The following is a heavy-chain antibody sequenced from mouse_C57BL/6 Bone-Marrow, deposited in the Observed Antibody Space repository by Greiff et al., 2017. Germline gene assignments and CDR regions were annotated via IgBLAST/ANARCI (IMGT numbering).Heavy chain of an antibody. V-gene: IGHV1-55*01. Sequence: QVQLKQPGAELVKPGASVKMSCKASGYTFTSYWITWVKQRPGQGLEWIGDIYPGSGSTNYNEKFKSKATLTVDTSSSTAYMRLSSLTSEDSAVYYCARYYYGSSLYYFDYWGQGTTLTVSS. CDR1: GYTFTSYW. D-gene: IGHD1-1*01. CDR3: ARYYYGSSLYYFDY. CDR2: IYPGSGST. J-gene: IGHJ2*01.